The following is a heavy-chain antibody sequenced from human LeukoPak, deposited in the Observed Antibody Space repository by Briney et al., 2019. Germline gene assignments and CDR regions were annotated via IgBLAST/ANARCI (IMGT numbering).Heavy chain of an antibody. CDR2: INPNSGGT. Sequence: GASVKVSCKASGYTFTGYFMHWVRQVPGQGLEWMAWINPNSGGTNYAQKFQGRVTMTRDTSINTTYMELRGLKSDDTAVYYCARGSNYNFWSGLSDPWGQGTLVTVSS. CDR3: ARGSNYNFWSGLSDP. D-gene: IGHD3-3*01. V-gene: IGHV1-2*02. CDR1: GYTFTGYF. J-gene: IGHJ5*02.